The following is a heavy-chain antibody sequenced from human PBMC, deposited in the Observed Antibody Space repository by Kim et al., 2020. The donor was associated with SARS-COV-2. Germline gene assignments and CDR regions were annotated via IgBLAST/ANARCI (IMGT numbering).Heavy chain of an antibody. Sequence: ASVKVSCKASGYTFTSYAMHWVRQAPGQRLEWMGWINAGNGNTKYSQKFQGRVTITRDTSASTAYMELSSLRSEDTAVYYCARDGRDYYDSSGYTHWGQGTLVTVSS. CDR2: INAGNGNT. J-gene: IGHJ4*02. CDR1: GYTFTSYA. V-gene: IGHV1-3*01. D-gene: IGHD3-22*01. CDR3: ARDGRDYYDSSGYTH.